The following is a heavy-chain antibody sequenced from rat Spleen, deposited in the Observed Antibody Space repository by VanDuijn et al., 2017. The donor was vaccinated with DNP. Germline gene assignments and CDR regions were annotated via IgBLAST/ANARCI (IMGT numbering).Heavy chain of an antibody. CDR1: RFSFSDYY. CDR2: ISYDGSSI. D-gene: IGHD1-9*01. J-gene: IGHJ2*01. V-gene: IGHV5-22*01. Sequence: EVQLVESGGGLVQPGRSLKLSCAASRFSFSDYYMAWVRQAPTKGLEWVAYISYDGSSIYYGDSVKGRFTISRDNAEGTLNLQMNSLRSEDTATYYCASHTYYGYDYFVYWGQGVMVTVSS. CDR3: ASHTYYGYDYFVY.